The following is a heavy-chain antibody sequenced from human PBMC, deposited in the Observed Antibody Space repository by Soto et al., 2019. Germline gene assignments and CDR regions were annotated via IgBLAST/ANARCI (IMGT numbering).Heavy chain of an antibody. J-gene: IGHJ6*02. Sequence: SGGYPRLSCAASGFTFSNYDMSWVRQAPGKGLAWVSVISDSGSGTYYADSVKGRFTISRDNSKNTLYLQMNSLRAEDTAVYYCVRQAKLISVTANVGYYYGLDVWGQWTSVTVS. D-gene: IGHD2-21*01. CDR3: VRQAKLISVTANVGYYYGLDV. V-gene: IGHV3-23*01. CDR2: ISDSGSGT. CDR1: GFTFSNYD.